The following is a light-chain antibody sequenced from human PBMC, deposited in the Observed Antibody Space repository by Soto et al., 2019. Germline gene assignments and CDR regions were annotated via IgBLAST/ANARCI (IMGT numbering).Light chain of an antibody. V-gene: IGKV1-27*01. J-gene: IGKJ2*03. Sequence: DFQMTQSPSSLSASVGDRVTITCRATQDIRNHLVWYQQKPGKVPNLLIFASSILQSVVPARFSGSRSGTDFNRTISRLQHEDVATYYCQKYNNGPPGYSIGQGTKVEIK. CDR2: ASS. CDR3: QKYNNGPPGYS. CDR1: QDIRNH.